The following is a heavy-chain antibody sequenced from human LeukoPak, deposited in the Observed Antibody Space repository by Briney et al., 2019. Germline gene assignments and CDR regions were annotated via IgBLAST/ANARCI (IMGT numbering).Heavy chain of an antibody. V-gene: IGHV1-46*01. CDR2: INPSGGST. CDR1: GYTFTSYY. J-gene: IGHJ3*02. Sequence: ASVKVSXKASGYTFTSYYMHWMRQAPGQGLEWMGIINPSGGSTSYAQKFQGRVTMTRDTSTSTVYMELSSLRSEDTAVYYCSRGGGGSYFTFDIWGQGTMVTVSS. CDR3: SRGGGGSYFTFDI. D-gene: IGHD1-26*01.